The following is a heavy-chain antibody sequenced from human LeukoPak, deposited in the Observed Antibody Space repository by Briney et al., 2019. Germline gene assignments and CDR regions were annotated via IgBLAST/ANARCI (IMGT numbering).Heavy chain of an antibody. Sequence: GRSLRLSCVVSGFTFSRNAMHWVRRAPGKGLEWVAVISYDGNNQYYVESVKGRFTVSRDNSKNTLDLQMNSLRVEDTAVYYCARSARGVVPSLDFWGQGTMVAVSS. D-gene: IGHD3-3*01. CDR1: GFTFSRNA. V-gene: IGHV3-30-3*01. J-gene: IGHJ3*01. CDR3: ARSARGVVPSLDF. CDR2: ISYDGNNQ.